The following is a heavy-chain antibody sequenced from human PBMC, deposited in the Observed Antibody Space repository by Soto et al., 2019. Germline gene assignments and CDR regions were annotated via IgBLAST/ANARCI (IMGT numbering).Heavy chain of an antibody. J-gene: IGHJ5*02. D-gene: IGHD6-6*01. CDR3: ARDSVLVGWSDP. CDR2: IYYSGST. CDR1: SGSISRCTYY. V-gene: IGHV4-39*02. Sequence: PSEILSLTCTVSSGSISRCTYYWDWMRQPPGKGLEWIGSIYYSGSTYYNPSLKRRVTISVDTSKNQFSLKLSAVTAADTAVSYRARDSVLVGWSDPCRQGTLATVSS.